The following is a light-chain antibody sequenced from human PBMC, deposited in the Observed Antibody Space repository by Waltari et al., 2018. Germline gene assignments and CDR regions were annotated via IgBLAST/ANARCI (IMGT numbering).Light chain of an antibody. V-gene: IGLV2-14*01. CDR1: SSDIGAYNY. CDR3: NSYTTSSTWV. J-gene: IGLJ3*02. CDR2: EVR. Sequence: QSALTQPASVSGSPGQSITISCTGTSSDIGAYNYVSWYQHLPGKPPKLIISEVRRRPSGVSNRFSGSKSGNMASLTISGLQAEDEADYYCNSYTTSSTWVFGGGTKLTVL.